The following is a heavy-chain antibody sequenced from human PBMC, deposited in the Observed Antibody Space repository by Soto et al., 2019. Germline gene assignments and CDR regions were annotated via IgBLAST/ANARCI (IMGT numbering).Heavy chain of an antibody. V-gene: IGHV3-15*01. CDR2: IKSKTDGGTT. CDR1: GFTFSNAW. D-gene: IGHD2-2*01. J-gene: IGHJ6*02. Sequence: GGSLRLSCAASGFTFSNAWMSWVRQAPGKGLEWVGRIKSKTDGGTTDYAAPVKGRFTISRDDSKNTLYLQMNSLKTEDTAAYYCTLDSSTTYYYGMDVWGQGTTVTVSS. CDR3: TLDSSTTYYYGMDV.